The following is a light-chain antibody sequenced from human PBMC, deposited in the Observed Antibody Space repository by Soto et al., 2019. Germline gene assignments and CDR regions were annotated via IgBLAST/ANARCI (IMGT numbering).Light chain of an antibody. CDR1: QNIKNY. J-gene: IGKJ5*01. Sequence: DIQMTQYPSSLSASVGDRVTITCQASQNIKNYLNWYQQKPGRAPKLLIYDASNLEAGVPSRLRGSGSGTDFTFTISRLQPEDIATYYCQQYENLPTFGQGTRLEIK. CDR3: QQYENLPT. CDR2: DAS. V-gene: IGKV1-33*01.